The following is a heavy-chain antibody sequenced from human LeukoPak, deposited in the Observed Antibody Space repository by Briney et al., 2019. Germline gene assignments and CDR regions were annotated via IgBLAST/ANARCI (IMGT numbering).Heavy chain of an antibody. Sequence: ASVKVSCKASTYTSTTYGIRWVRQAPGKGLEWMGGFDPEDGETIYAQKFQGRVTMTEDTSTDTAYMELSSLRSEDTAVYYCATSRELTRTPFDYWGQGTLVTVSS. D-gene: IGHD1-26*01. CDR1: TYTSTTYG. CDR2: FDPEDGET. V-gene: IGHV1-24*01. CDR3: ATSRELTRTPFDY. J-gene: IGHJ4*02.